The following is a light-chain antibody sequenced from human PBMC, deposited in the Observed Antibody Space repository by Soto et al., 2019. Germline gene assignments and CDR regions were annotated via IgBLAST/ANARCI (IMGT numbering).Light chain of an antibody. CDR2: GAS. V-gene: IGKV3D-20*02. Sequence: EIGLTKSPGTLSLSPGERATLSCRASQSVISSYLAWYQQKPGQAPRLLIYGASSRATGIADRFSGSGSGTDFTLTISRLEPEDFAVYYCQQRSNWPPLISFGQGTRLENK. CDR3: QQRSNWPPLIS. J-gene: IGKJ5*01. CDR1: QSVISSY.